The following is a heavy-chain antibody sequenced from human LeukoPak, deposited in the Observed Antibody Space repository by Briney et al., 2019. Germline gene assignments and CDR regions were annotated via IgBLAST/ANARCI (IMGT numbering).Heavy chain of an antibody. J-gene: IGHJ4*02. Sequence: SETLSLTCTVSGGSVSSGSYYWSWVRQPPGKGLEWIGYIYYSGSTNYNPSLKSRVTISVDTSKNQFSLRLSSVTAADTAVYYCARAHRATTVVTPTNFDYWGQGTLVTVSS. V-gene: IGHV4-61*01. CDR3: ARAHRATTVVTPTNFDY. D-gene: IGHD4-23*01. CDR2: IYYSGST. CDR1: GGSVSSGSYY.